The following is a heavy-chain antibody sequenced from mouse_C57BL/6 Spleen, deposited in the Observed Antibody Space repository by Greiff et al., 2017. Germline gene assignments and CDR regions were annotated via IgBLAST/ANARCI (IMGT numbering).Heavy chain of an antibody. CDR3: AMGDYDWVAY. V-gene: IGHV3-6*01. D-gene: IGHD2-4*01. CDR2: LSYDGSN. J-gene: IGHJ3*01. Sequence: EVKLQESGPGLVKPSQSLSLTCSVTGYSITSGYYWNWIRQFPGNKLEWMGYLSYDGSNNYNPSLKNRISITRDTSKNQFFLKLNSVTTKDTATYYCAMGDYDWVAYWGQGTLVTVSA. CDR1: GYSITSGYY.